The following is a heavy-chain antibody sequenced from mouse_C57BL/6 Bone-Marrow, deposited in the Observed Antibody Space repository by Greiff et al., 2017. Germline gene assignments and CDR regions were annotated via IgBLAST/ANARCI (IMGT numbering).Heavy chain of an antibody. CDR2: ISYDGSN. CDR1: GYSITSGYY. CDR3: ARDDGYFPWFAD. V-gene: IGHV3-6*01. D-gene: IGHD2-3*01. Sequence: VQLKESGPGLVKPSQSLSLTCSVTGYSITSGYYWNWIRQFPGNKLEWMGYISYDGSNNYNPSLKNRISITRDTSKNQFFLKLNSVTTEDTATYYCARDDGYFPWFADWGQGTLVTVSA. J-gene: IGHJ3*01.